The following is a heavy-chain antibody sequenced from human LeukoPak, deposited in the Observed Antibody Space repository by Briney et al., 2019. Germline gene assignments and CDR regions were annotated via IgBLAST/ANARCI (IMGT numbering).Heavy chain of an antibody. CDR2: IKSKTDGGTT. Sequence: GGSLRLSCAASGFTFSNAWMSWVRQAPGKGLEWVGRIKSKTDGGTTDYAAPVKGRFTISRDDSKNTLYLQMNSLKTEDTAVYYCTTTPPKAQAPTTVVLDYWGQGTLVTVSS. D-gene: IGHD4-23*01. J-gene: IGHJ4*02. CDR1: GFTFSNAW. V-gene: IGHV3-15*01. CDR3: TTTPPKAQAPTTVVLDY.